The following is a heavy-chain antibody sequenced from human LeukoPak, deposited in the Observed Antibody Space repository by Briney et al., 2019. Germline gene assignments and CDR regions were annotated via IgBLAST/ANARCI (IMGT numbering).Heavy chain of an antibody. Sequence: ASVKVSCKASGYTFTGYYMHWVRPAPGQGLEWMGWINPNSGGTSYAQKFQGRVTMTRDTSTSTVYMELSSLRSEDTAVYYCAIWVYDSSGYYYDYWGQGTLVTVSS. CDR2: INPNSGGT. CDR1: GYTFTGYY. J-gene: IGHJ4*02. CDR3: AIWVYDSSGYYYDY. D-gene: IGHD3-22*01. V-gene: IGHV1-2*02.